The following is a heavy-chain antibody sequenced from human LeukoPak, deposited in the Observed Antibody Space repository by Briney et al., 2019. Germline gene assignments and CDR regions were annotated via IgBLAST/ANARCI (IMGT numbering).Heavy chain of an antibody. CDR3: AHSSDYQQY. CDR2: INHSGST. V-gene: IGHV4-34*01. J-gene: IGHJ1*01. D-gene: IGHD3-22*01. CDR1: GWSFNTYY. Sequence: SETLSLTCAVSGWSFNTYYMSWIRQPPGKGLEWIGEINHSGSTNYNPPLKGRVTISVDTSQNQVSLKLSSVTAADTAVYYCAHSSDYQQYCGQGTLVTVSS.